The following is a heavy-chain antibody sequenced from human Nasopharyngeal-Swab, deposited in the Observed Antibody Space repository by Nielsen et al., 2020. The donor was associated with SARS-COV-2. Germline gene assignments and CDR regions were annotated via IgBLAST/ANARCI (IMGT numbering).Heavy chain of an antibody. CDR1: GGSISSGSYY. CDR2: IYTSGST. V-gene: IGHV4-61*02. Sequence: SETLSLTCTVSGGSISSGSYYWSWIRQPAGKGLEWIGRIYTSGSTNYNPSLKSRVTISVDTSKNQFSLKLSSVTAADTAVYYCARYGNPYYYDSSGKIDYWGQGTLVTVSS. CDR3: ARYGNPYYYDSSGKIDY. D-gene: IGHD3-22*01. J-gene: IGHJ4*02.